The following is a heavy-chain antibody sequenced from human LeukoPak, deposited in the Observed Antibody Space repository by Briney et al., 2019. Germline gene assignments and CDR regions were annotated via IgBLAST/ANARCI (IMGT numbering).Heavy chain of an antibody. CDR2: ILSDGSKE. CDR3: AKGSSGTSYYFDY. Sequence: GGSLRLSCAASGFTFSSYGMHGVRQARGKGLEGVAVILSDGSKEFYTDSVKGRFTISRDNSKNTLYLQMNSLRAEDTAVYYCAKGSSGTSYYFDYWGQGTLVTVSS. D-gene: IGHD3-10*01. J-gene: IGHJ4*02. V-gene: IGHV3-33*06. CDR1: GFTFSSYG.